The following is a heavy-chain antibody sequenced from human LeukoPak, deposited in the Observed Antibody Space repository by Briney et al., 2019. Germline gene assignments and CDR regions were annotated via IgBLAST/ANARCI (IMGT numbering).Heavy chain of an antibody. CDR2: IYTSGST. CDR1: GGSISSGSYY. J-gene: IGHJ4*02. CDR3: AREGANYYDSSGYYYAVFYDY. V-gene: IGHV4-61*02. Sequence: SETLSLTCTVSGGSISSGSYYWSWIRQPARKGLEWIGRIYTSGSTNYNPSLKSRVTISVDTSKNQFSLKLSSVTAADTAVYYCAREGANYYDSSGYYYAVFYDYWGQGTLVTVSS. D-gene: IGHD3-22*01.